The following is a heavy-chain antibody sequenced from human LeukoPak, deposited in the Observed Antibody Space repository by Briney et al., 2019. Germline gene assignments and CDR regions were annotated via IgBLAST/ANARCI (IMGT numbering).Heavy chain of an antibody. D-gene: IGHD5-18*01. Sequence: GGSLRLSCAASGFTFSRYAFHWVRQAPGKRLQWVAVMSYDGRNKYYSDSVKGRFTISRDNSKNTLYLQMNSLRVEDTAVYYCAKDGADVDTAMVIGEYFHYWGQGTLVTVPS. J-gene: IGHJ1*01. CDR2: MSYDGRNK. CDR1: GFTFSRYA. V-gene: IGHV3-30*18. CDR3: AKDGADVDTAMVIGEYFHY.